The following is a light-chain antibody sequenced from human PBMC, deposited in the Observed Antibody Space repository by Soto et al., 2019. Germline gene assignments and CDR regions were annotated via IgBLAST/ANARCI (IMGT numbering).Light chain of an antibody. V-gene: IGLV2-8*01. Sequence: QSALTQPPSASGSPGQSVTISCTGTSSDVGNYNFVSWYQQHPGKAPKFIIYEVNQRPSGVPDRFSASKSGNTASLTVSGLQAEDEADYFCSSYAGSNNWVFGGGTKVTVL. J-gene: IGLJ3*02. CDR1: SSDVGNYNF. CDR2: EVN. CDR3: SSYAGSNNWV.